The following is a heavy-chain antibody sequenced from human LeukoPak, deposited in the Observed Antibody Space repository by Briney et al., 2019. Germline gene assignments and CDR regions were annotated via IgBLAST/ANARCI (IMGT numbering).Heavy chain of an antibody. V-gene: IGHV4-59*12. CDR2: IYHSGRA. CDR1: GGSISSYY. CDR3: ARSGSTDFDY. J-gene: IGHJ4*02. Sequence: SETLSLTCTVSGGSISSYYWSWIRQPPGNGLEWIGYIYHSGRASYNPSLKSRVTISLDRSRDHVSLNLTSVTAADTAVYYCARSGSTDFDYWGQGTLVTVSS. D-gene: IGHD5-12*01.